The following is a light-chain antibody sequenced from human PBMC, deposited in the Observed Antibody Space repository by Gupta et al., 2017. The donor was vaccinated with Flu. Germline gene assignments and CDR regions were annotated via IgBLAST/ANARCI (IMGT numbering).Light chain of an antibody. V-gene: IGKV1-39*01. CDR1: QSIASY. CDR2: VAS. CDR3: QQSSTTPHT. Sequence: QMTKSPSSLSASVGDRVTITCRASQSIASYVNWYQQKLGEAPKLLIYVASNLQSGVPSRFSGSGSGTDFTLTISSLQPEDFATYYCQQSSTTPHTFGQGTKVEIK. J-gene: IGKJ1*01.